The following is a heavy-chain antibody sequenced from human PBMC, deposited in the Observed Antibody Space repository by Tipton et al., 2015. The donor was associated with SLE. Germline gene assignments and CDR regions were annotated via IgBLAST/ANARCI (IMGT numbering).Heavy chain of an antibody. CDR1: GGSISSSDW. D-gene: IGHD2/OR15-2a*01. Sequence: TLSLTCAVSGGSISSSDWWNWVRQSPGKGLEWIGQLHHSGSTNYNPSLKSRVTMSVDTTKNQFSLKLSSVTAADTAMYYCASVWRLSNWFDPWGQGTLVTVSS. J-gene: IGHJ5*02. CDR2: LHHSGST. CDR3: ASVWRLSNWFDP. V-gene: IGHV4-4*02.